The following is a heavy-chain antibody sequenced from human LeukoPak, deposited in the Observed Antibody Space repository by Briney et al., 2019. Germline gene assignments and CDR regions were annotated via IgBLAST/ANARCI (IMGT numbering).Heavy chain of an antibody. CDR3: ARGIPPRRDYDSRGYYSYYFDY. V-gene: IGHV1-18*01. CDR1: GYIFTNYG. D-gene: IGHD3-22*01. J-gene: IGHJ4*02. CDR2: IGGYNANT. Sequence: ASVKVSCKASGYIFTNYGISWVRQAPGQGLEWMGWIGGYNANTKYAQKVQGRVTMTTDTSTSTAYMELRSLRSDDTAVYYCARGIPPRRDYDSRGYYSYYFDYWGQGTLVTVSS.